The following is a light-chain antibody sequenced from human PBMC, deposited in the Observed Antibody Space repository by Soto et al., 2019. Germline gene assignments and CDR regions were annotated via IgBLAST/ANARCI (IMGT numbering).Light chain of an antibody. CDR3: QQYNNWPPWT. CDR1: QSVSSN. J-gene: IGKJ1*01. CDR2: GAS. Sequence: EIVMTQSPATLSVSPGERATLSCRASQSVSSNLAWYQQKPGQAPRLLIYGASTRATGIPARFSGSGSGTECTLTISSLQSEDFAVYYCQQYNNWPPWTCGQGTKVESK. V-gene: IGKV3-15*01.